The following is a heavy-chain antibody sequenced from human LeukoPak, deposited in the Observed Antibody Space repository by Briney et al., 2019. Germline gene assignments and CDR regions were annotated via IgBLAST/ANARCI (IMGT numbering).Heavy chain of an antibody. Sequence: SETLSLTCTVSGGSISSSSYYWGWIRQPPGKGLEWIGSIYYSGSTYYNPSLKSRVTISVGTSKNQFSLKLSSVTAADTAVYYCARHPLAAAGFDYWGQGTLVTVSS. D-gene: IGHD6-13*01. J-gene: IGHJ4*02. V-gene: IGHV4-39*01. CDR3: ARHPLAAAGFDY. CDR1: GGSISSSSYY. CDR2: IYYSGST.